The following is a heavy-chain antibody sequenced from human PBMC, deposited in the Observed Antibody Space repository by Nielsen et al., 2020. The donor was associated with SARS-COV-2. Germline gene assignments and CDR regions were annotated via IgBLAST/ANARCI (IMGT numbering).Heavy chain of an antibody. CDR1: GGSISSYY. CDR3: AKGEDGDDAFDI. J-gene: IGHJ3*02. CDR2: IYYSGST. D-gene: IGHD4-17*01. Sequence: GSLRLSCTVSGGSISSYYWSWIRQPPGKGLEWIGYIYYSGSTNYNPSLKSRVTISVDTSKNQFSLKLSSVTAADTAVYYCAKGEDGDDAFDIWGQGTMVTVSS. V-gene: IGHV4-59*08.